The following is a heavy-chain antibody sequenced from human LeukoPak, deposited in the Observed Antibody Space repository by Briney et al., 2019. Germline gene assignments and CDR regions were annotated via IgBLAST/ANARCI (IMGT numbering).Heavy chain of an antibody. CDR2: ISYGGRT. Sequence: PSETLSLTCTVSGGSISSYYWSWIRQPPGKGLEWIGYISYGGRTNYNPSLQSRVTISVDTSKTQFSLNLDSVTAADTAVYYCARALLGEFPNYFDYGGQGTLVTVSS. CDR1: GGSISSYY. CDR3: ARALLGEFPNYFDY. D-gene: IGHD3-16*01. V-gene: IGHV4-59*08. J-gene: IGHJ4*02.